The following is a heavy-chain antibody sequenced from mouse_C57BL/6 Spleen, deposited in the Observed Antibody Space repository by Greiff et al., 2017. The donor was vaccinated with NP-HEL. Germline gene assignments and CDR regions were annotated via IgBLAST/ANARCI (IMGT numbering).Heavy chain of an antibody. CDR2: INPSTGGT. CDR1: GYSFTGYY. Sequence: EVMLVESGPELVKPGASVKISCKASGYSFTGYYMNWVKQSPEKSLEWIGEINPSTGGTTYNQKFKAKATLTVDKSSSTAYMQLKSLTSEDSAVYYCARPGHYYAMDYWGQGTSVTVAS. V-gene: IGHV1-42*01. J-gene: IGHJ4*01. CDR3: ARPGHYYAMDY.